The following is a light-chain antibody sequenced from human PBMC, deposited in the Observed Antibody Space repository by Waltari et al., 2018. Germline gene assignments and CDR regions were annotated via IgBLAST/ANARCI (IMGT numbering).Light chain of an antibody. CDR2: GAS. CDR1: RSVSSSD. J-gene: IGKJ2*01. CDR3: HHYADSSYT. Sequence: EIVLTQSPGTLSLSPGESATLSCRTSRSVSSSDLAWYQQKPGQAPRLVIYGASSRATGTPDRFSGSGSGADFTLTISRLEPEDFAVYYCHHYADSSYTFGQGTKLEI. V-gene: IGKV3-20*01.